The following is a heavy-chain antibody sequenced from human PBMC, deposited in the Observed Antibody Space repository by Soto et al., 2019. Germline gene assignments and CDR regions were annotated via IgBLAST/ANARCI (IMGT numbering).Heavy chain of an antibody. CDR3: ARDLPEDDAFDI. Sequence: GASVKVSCKASGGTFSSYAISWVRQAPGQGLEWMGGIIPIFGTANYAQKFQGRVTITADESTSTAYMELSSLRSEDTAVYYCARDLPEDDAFDIWGQGTMVTVSS. V-gene: IGHV1-69*13. J-gene: IGHJ3*02. CDR1: GGTFSSYA. CDR2: IIPIFGTA.